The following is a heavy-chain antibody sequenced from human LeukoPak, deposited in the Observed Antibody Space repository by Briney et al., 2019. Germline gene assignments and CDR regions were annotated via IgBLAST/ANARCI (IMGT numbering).Heavy chain of an antibody. J-gene: IGHJ4*02. Sequence: PGGSLRLSCAASGFTFSSYSMNWVRQAPGKGLEWVSSISSTGSYIFYADSVKGRFTISRDNAKNSLYLQMNSLRAGDTAVYYCAREMDDILTGYGLDYWGQGTLVTVSS. CDR2: ISSTGSYI. CDR1: GFTFSSYS. CDR3: AREMDDILTGYGLDY. D-gene: IGHD3-9*01. V-gene: IGHV3-21*01.